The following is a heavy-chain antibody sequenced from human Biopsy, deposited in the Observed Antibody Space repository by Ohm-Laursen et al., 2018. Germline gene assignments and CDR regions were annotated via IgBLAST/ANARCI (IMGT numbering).Heavy chain of an antibody. D-gene: IGHD1-1*01. V-gene: IGHV1-24*01. CDR1: GYTLNELS. Sequence: GASVTVSCKVSGYTLNELSMHWVRQVPGKGLEWMGGFAPENGKTVYAQNFQARVSLTEDTSTDTAYMELRSLRSEDTAVYYCAADINVWNVNYWGQGTQVTVSS. CDR3: AADINVWNVNY. J-gene: IGHJ4*02. CDR2: FAPENGKT.